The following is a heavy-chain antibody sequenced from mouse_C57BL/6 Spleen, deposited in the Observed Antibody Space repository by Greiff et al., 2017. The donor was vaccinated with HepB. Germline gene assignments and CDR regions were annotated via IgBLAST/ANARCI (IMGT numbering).Heavy chain of an antibody. CDR2: ISGGGGNT. J-gene: IGHJ3*01. D-gene: IGHD1-1*01. V-gene: IGHV5-9*01. CDR1: GFTFSSYT. CDR3: ARPIYYYGSSPFAD. Sequence: EVQRVESGGGLVKPGGSLKLSCAASGFTFSSYTMSWVRQTPEKRLEWVATISGGGGNTYYPDSVKGRFTISRDNAKNTLYLQMSSLRSEDTALYYCARPIYYYGSSPFADWGQGALVTVSA.